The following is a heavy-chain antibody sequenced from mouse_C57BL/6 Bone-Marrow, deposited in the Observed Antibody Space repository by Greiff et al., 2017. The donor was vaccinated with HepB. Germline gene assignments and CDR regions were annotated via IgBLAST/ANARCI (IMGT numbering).Heavy chain of an antibody. CDR3: ARHLVWFAY. CDR1: GFTFSSYG. V-gene: IGHV5-6*01. J-gene: IGHJ3*01. Sequence: EVHLVESGGDLVKPGGSLKLSCAASGFTFSSYGISWVRQTPDKRLEWVATISSGGSYTYYPDSVKGRFTISRDNAKNTLYLQMSSLKSEDTAMYYCARHLVWFAYWGQGTLVTVSA. CDR2: ISSGGSYT.